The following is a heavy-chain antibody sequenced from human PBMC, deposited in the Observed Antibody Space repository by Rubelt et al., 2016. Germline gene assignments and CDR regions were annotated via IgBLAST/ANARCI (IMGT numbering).Heavy chain of an antibody. Sequence: NPCSGGANYAQNFQGRVTMTRDTSISTAYMELSRLRSDDTAVYYCASFDYPSGYWGQGTLVTVSS. CDR2: NPCSGGA. J-gene: IGHJ4*02. CDR3: ASFDYPSGY. V-gene: IGHV1-2*02. D-gene: IGHD3-9*01.